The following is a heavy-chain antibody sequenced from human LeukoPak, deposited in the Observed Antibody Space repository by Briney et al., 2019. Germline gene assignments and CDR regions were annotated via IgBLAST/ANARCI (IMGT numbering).Heavy chain of an antibody. Sequence: ASVKVSCKASGGTFSSYAISWVRQAPGQGLEWMGWMNPNSGNTGYAQKFQGRVTMTRNTSISTAYMELSSLRSEDTAVYYCARGIAAAGEGGMDVWGQGTTVTVSS. J-gene: IGHJ6*02. D-gene: IGHD6-13*01. V-gene: IGHV1-8*02. CDR2: MNPNSGNT. CDR1: GGTFSSYA. CDR3: ARGIAAAGEGGMDV.